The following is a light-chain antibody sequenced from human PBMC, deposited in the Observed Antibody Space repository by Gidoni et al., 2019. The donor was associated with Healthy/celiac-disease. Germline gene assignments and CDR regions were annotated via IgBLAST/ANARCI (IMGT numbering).Light chain of an antibody. CDR2: DAS. Sequence: EIVLTQSPATLSLSPGERATLSCRASKSVSSYLSCYQKKPGQAPSLLIYDASNRATGIPARFSGSGSGTDFTLTISSLEPEDFAVYYCQQRSNWPPLTFGGGTKVEIK. J-gene: IGKJ4*01. CDR3: QQRSNWPPLT. CDR1: KSVSSY. V-gene: IGKV3-11*01.